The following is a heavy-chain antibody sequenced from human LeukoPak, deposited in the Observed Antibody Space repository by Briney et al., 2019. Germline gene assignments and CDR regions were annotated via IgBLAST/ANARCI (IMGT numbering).Heavy chain of an antibody. CDR2: MNPNSGNT. V-gene: IGHV1-8*03. J-gene: IGHJ6*03. CDR1: GYTFTGYD. Sequence: GASVKVSCKASGYTFTGYDINWVRQATGQGLEWMGWMNPNSGNTGYAQKFQGRVTITRNTSISTAYMELSSLRSEDTAVYYCARVSIAAAGTFYYYYYMDVWGKGTTVTVSS. D-gene: IGHD6-13*01. CDR3: ARVSIAAAGTFYYYYYMDV.